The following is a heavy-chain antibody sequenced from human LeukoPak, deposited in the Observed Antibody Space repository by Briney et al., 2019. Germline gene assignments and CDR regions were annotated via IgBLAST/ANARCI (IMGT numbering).Heavy chain of an antibody. CDR1: GGTFSSYA. Sequence: SVKVSCKASGGTFSSYAISWVRQAPGQGLEWMGGIIPIFGTANYAQKFQGRVTITTDESTSTAYMELSSLRSEDTAVYYCAQYYYDSSGYYYYAFDIWGQGTMVTVSS. CDR2: IIPIFGTA. V-gene: IGHV1-69*05. D-gene: IGHD3-22*01. CDR3: AQYYYDSSGYYYYAFDI. J-gene: IGHJ3*02.